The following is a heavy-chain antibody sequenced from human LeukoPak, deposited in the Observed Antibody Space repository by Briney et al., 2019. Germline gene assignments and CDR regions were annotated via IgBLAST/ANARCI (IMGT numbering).Heavy chain of an antibody. Sequence: GGSLRLSCAASGCTVSSNYMSWVRQAPGKGLEWVSVIYSGGSTYYADSVKGRFTISRDNSKNTLYLQMNSLRAEDTAVYYCARAWNDDWFDPWGQGTLVTVSS. CDR2: IYSGGST. D-gene: IGHD1-1*01. CDR3: ARAWNDDWFDP. V-gene: IGHV3-53*01. CDR1: GCTVSSNY. J-gene: IGHJ5*02.